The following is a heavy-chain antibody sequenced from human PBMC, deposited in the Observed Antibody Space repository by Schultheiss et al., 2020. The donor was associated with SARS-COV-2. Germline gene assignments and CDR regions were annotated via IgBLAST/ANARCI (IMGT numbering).Heavy chain of an antibody. CDR1: GFTFSSYS. CDR2: ISGSGGST. D-gene: IGHD1-14*01. V-gene: IGHV3-23*01. CDR3: AKPTTGSYSDY. J-gene: IGHJ4*02. Sequence: GGSLRLSCAASGFTFSSYSMNWVRQAPGKGLEWVSAISGSGGSTYYADSVKGRFTISRDNSKNTLYLQMNSLRAEDTAVYYCAKPTTGSYSDYWGQGTLVTVSS.